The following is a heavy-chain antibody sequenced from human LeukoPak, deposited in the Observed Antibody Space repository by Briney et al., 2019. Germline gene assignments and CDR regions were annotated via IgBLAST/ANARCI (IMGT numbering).Heavy chain of an antibody. CDR2: IHHSGST. CDR1: GGSISSYY. V-gene: IGHV4-34*01. J-gene: IGHJ4*02. Sequence: SETLSLTCTVSGGSISSYYWSRIRQPPGKGLECIGEIHHSGSTNYNPSLKSRVTLSVDTSKNQFSLKLSSVTAADTAVYYCARSRGWLQSHPLGYWGQGTLVTVSS. CDR3: ARSRGWLQSHPLGY. D-gene: IGHD5-24*01.